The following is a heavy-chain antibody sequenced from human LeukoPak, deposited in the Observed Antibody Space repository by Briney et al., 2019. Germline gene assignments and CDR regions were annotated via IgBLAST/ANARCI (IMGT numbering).Heavy chain of an antibody. CDR3: QSRYLEWLLEY. Sequence: XYXXXXRXPXXXXXEWIGSTYSSGSAYYTPSLKSRVTISVDTSKNQFSLRLSSVTAADTAVYYCQSRYLEWLLEYWGQGTLVTVSS. J-gene: IGHJ4*02. CDR1: XY. V-gene: IGHV4-39*01. CDR2: TYSSGSA. D-gene: IGHD3-3*01.